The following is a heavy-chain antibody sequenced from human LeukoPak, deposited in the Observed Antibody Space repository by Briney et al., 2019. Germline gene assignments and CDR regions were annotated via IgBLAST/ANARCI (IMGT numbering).Heavy chain of an antibody. CDR3: ARAMVRGVTPDY. CDR2: IWYDGSNK. V-gene: IGHV3-33*01. CDR1: GFTFSSYG. J-gene: IGHJ4*02. Sequence: GGSLRLSCAASGFTFSSYGMHWVRQAPGKGLEWVAVIWYDGSNKYYADSVKGRFTISRDNSKNTLYLQMNSLRAEDTAVYYCARAMVRGVTPDYWGQGTLVTVSS. D-gene: IGHD3-10*01.